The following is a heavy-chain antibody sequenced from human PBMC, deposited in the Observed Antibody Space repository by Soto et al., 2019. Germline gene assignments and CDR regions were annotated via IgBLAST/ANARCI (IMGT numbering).Heavy chain of an antibody. CDR2: ISGSGGST. V-gene: IGHV3-23*01. Sequence: PGGSLRLSCAASGFTFSSYAMSWVRQAPGKGLEWVSAISGSGGSTYYADSVKGRFTISRDNSKNTLYLQMNSLIAEDTAVYYCAKDSRVAAYYDSSGYPRSWFDPWGQGTLVTVSS. CDR3: AKDSRVAAYYDSSGYPRSWFDP. CDR1: GFTFSSYA. J-gene: IGHJ5*02. D-gene: IGHD3-22*01.